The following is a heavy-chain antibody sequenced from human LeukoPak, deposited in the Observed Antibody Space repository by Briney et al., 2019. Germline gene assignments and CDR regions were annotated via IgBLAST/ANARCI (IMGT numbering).Heavy chain of an antibody. CDR3: ARETSTAGSFRF. V-gene: IGHV5-51*01. J-gene: IGHJ4*02. D-gene: IGHD4-17*01. CDR1: GYSFSTYC. CDR2: IYPGDSDT. Sequence: GESLEISWKGSGYSFSTYCIAWGRQMPGKGLEWMGIIYPGDSDTRYSPSFQGQVTISADKSINTAYLQWSSLKASDTAIYYCARETSTAGSFRFWGQGTLVTVSS.